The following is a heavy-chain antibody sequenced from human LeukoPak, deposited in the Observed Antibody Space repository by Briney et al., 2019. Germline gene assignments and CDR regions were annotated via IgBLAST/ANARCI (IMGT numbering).Heavy chain of an antibody. Sequence: GGSLRLSCATSGFTFSSYSMNWVRQAPGKGLEWVSSISSSSSYIYYADSVKGRFTISRDNAKNSLYLQMNSLRVEDTALYYCATGRSAADWGQGTLVTVSS. V-gene: IGHV3-21*06. CDR1: GFTFSSYS. CDR2: ISSSSSYI. J-gene: IGHJ4*02. D-gene: IGHD6-13*01. CDR3: ATGRSAAD.